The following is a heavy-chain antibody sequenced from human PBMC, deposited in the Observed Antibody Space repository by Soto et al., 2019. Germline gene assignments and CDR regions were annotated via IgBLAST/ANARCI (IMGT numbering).Heavy chain of an antibody. Sequence: EVQLLESGGGLVQPGGSLRLSCAASGFTFSSYAMSWVRQAPGKGLEWVSAISGSGGSTYYADSVKGRFTISRDNSKNTLYLQMNSLRAEDTAVYYCAKDRIRCGGSCYFDAFDIWGQGTMVTVSS. J-gene: IGHJ3*02. D-gene: IGHD2-15*01. V-gene: IGHV3-23*01. CDR3: AKDRIRCGGSCYFDAFDI. CDR1: GFTFSSYA. CDR2: ISGSGGST.